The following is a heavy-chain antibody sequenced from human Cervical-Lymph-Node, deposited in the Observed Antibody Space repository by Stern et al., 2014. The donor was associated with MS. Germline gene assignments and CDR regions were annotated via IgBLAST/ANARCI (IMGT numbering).Heavy chain of an antibody. J-gene: IGHJ5*02. CDR2: HYWDDDK. D-gene: IGHD1-20*01. V-gene: IGHV2-5*02. CDR1: GFSLTTPGVG. CDR3: ARRRSAITGAPPPNYFDP. Sequence: VTLKESGPTLVKPTQTLTLTCTFSGFSLTTPGVGVGWIRQPPGQALEWLSLHYWDDDKRYSPSLKSRLTITKDTSKNQVVLTLTNIDPVDTATYYCARRRSAITGAPPPNYFDPWGQGTLVAVSS.